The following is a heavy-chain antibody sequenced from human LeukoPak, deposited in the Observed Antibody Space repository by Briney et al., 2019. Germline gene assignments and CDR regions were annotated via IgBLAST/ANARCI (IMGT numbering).Heavy chain of an antibody. CDR1: RFTFSRYA. J-gene: IGHJ3*02. CDR2: VNNKGNNK. CDR3: AKDQITMIVVVITTGAFDI. V-gene: IGHV3-23*05. D-gene: IGHD3-22*01. Sequence: GGSLRLSCAATRFTFSRYAMSWVRQAPGKGLEWVSAVNNKGNNKYYADSVKGRFTISRDNSKNTLYLQMNSLRAEDTAVYYCAKDQITMIVVVITTGAFDIWGQGTMVTVSS.